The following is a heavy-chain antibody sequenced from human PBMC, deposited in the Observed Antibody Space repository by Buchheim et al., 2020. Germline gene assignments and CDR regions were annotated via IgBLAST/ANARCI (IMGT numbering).Heavy chain of an antibody. CDR2: IKQDGSEK. CDR3: AKVPDSSGWPLYFDY. J-gene: IGHJ4*02. V-gene: IGHV3-7*03. D-gene: IGHD6-19*01. Sequence: EVQLVESGGGLVQPGGSLRLSCAASGFTFSSYWLSWVRQAPGKGLEWVANIKQDGSEKNYVDSVKGRFTISRDNSKNTLYLQMNSLRAEDTAVYYCAKVPDSSGWPLYFDYRGQGTL. CDR1: GFTFSSYW.